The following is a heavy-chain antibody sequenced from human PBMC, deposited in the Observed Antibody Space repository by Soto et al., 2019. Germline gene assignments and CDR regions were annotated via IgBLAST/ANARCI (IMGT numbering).Heavy chain of an antibody. CDR3: ARSLIVVVPSARGARFDP. CDR1: GYTFTSYT. V-gene: IGHV1-3*01. CDR2: INAGNGNT. Sequence: ASVKVSCRASGYTFTSYTMHWVRQAPGQRLEWMGWINAGNGNTKYSQKFQGRVTITRDTSASTAYMELSSLRSEDTAVYYCARSLIVVVPSARGARFDPWGQGTLVTVSS. D-gene: IGHD2-2*01. J-gene: IGHJ5*02.